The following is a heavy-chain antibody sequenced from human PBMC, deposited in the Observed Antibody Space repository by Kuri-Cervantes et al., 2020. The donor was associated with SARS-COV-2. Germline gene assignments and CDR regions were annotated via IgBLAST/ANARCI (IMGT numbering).Heavy chain of an antibody. CDR3: ARQSEGSGSYY. CDR1: GGSISSGSYY. CDR2: IYTSGST. D-gene: IGHD1-26*01. Sequence: SETLSLTCTVSGGSISSGSYYWSWIRQPAGKGLEWIGRIYTSGSTNYNPSLKSRVTISVDTSKNQFSLKLSSVTAADTAVYYCARQSEGSGSYYWGQGTLVTVSS. V-gene: IGHV4-61*02. J-gene: IGHJ4*02.